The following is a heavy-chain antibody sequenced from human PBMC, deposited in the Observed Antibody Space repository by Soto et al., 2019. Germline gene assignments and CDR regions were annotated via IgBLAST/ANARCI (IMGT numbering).Heavy chain of an antibody. CDR1: GYTFTGYY. Sequence: ASVKVSCKASGYTFTGYYMHWVRQAPGQGLEWMGWINPNSGGTNYAQKFQGWVTMTRDTSISTAYMELSRLKSDDTAVYYCARVGYSSSRYVAFDIWGQGTMVTVSS. CDR2: INPNSGGT. CDR3: ARVGYSSSRYVAFDI. V-gene: IGHV1-2*04. J-gene: IGHJ3*02. D-gene: IGHD6-13*01.